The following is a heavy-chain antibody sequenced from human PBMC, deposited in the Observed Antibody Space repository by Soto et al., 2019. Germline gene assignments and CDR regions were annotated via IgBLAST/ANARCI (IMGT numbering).Heavy chain of an antibody. Sequence: GGSLRLSCAASGFTFSSYGMHWVRQAPGKGLEWVAVISYDGSNKYYADSVKGRFTISRDNSKNTLYLQMNSLRAEDTAVYYCAKPLGYCSGGSCLFDYWGQGTLVTSPQ. J-gene: IGHJ4*02. CDR1: GFTFSSYG. D-gene: IGHD2-15*01. CDR2: ISYDGSNK. V-gene: IGHV3-30*18. CDR3: AKPLGYCSGGSCLFDY.